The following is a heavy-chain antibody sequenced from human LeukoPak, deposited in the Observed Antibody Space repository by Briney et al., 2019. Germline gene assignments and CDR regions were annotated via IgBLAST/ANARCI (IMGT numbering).Heavy chain of an antibody. CDR3: AKIIAYGVLAACDI. Sequence: PGGSLRLSCAASGFSFHSYAMSWVRQAPGEGLEWVAGISGSGVSTYYADSVKGRFTISRDNSKNTLYVHMNSLRAEDTAVYYCAKIIAYGVLAACDIWGQGTMVTVSS. D-gene: IGHD4-17*01. V-gene: IGHV3-23*01. CDR1: GFSFHSYA. J-gene: IGHJ3*02. CDR2: ISGSGVST.